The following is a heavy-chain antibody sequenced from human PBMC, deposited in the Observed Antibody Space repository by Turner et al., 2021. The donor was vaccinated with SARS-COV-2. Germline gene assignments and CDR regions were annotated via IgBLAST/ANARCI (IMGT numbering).Heavy chain of an antibody. CDR1: GFPFRRST. J-gene: IGHJ3*02. V-gene: IGHV3-48*02. CDR3: AKDQWEPVHDAFDI. D-gene: IGHD1-26*01. CDR2: MSGNSGRI. Sequence: DVQLVESGGGLAQPGGALTLSGAASGFPFRRSTINWVREAPGKGLEWIAYMSGNSGRINYADSVQGRFTVSRDNAQNSVHLQMDSLRHEDTAMYYCAKDQWEPVHDAFDIWGQGTKVTVSS.